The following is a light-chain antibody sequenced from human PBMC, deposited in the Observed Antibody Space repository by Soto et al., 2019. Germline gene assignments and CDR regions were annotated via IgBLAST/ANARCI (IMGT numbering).Light chain of an antibody. CDR3: LQYDDWHRT. J-gene: IGKJ1*01. Sequence: EIVMTQSPAILSVSPGDRATLSCRAGQSVSNNLAWYQQKPGQTPRLVIYGAYNRATGVPARFSGSGSGTDFTLTIRSLQSEDFAVYYCLQYDDWHRTFGQGTKVDIK. CDR2: GAY. CDR1: QSVSNN. V-gene: IGKV3-15*01.